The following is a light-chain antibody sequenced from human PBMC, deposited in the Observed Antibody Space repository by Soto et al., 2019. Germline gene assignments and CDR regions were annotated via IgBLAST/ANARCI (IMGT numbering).Light chain of an antibody. CDR1: QGIRND. CDR2: AAS. CDR3: LQHYNYPRT. Sequence: AIQMTQSPSSLSASVGDRVTIACRASQGIRNDLVWYQQKPGKAPNLLIYAASSLQSGVPSRFIGSGSGTDFTLTISSLQPEDFATYYCLQHYNYPRTFGQGTKVEIK. V-gene: IGKV1-6*01. J-gene: IGKJ1*01.